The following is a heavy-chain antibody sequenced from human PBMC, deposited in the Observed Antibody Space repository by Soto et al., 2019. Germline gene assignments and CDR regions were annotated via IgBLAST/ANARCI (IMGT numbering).Heavy chain of an antibody. Sequence: VQLVESGGGLVKPGGSLTLSCAASGFTFSNYTMNWVRQAPGKGLEWVSSISRSSRNIYYADSVKGRFTLSRDNAKNALYLHMNILRAGDTAVYFCARDLKVTGTNSFYYYGMDVWGQGTTVTVSS. V-gene: IGHV3-21*01. D-gene: IGHD6-19*01. J-gene: IGHJ6*02. CDR3: ARDLKVTGTNSFYYYGMDV. CDR1: GFTFSNYT. CDR2: ISRSSRNI.